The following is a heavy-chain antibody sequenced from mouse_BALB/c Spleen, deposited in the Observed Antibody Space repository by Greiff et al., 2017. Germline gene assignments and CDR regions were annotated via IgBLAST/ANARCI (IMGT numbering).Heavy chain of an antibody. CDR2: ISDGGSYT. CDR3: ARDRGDY. CDR1: GFTFSDYY. Sequence: DVQLQESGGGLVKPGGSLKLSCAASGFTFSDYYMYWVRQTPEKRLEWVATISDGGSYTYYPDSVKGRFTISRDNAKNNLYLQMSSLKSEDTAMYYCARDRGDYWGQGTSVTVSS. V-gene: IGHV5-4*02. D-gene: IGHD3-1*01. J-gene: IGHJ4*01.